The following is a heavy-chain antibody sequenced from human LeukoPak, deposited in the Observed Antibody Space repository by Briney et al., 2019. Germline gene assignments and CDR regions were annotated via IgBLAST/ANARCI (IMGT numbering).Heavy chain of an antibody. CDR3: ARDSDSSGYYFDY. D-gene: IGHD3-22*01. CDR2: IYHSGNT. CDR1: GYSISSGCY. V-gene: IGHV4-38-2*02. Sequence: SETLSLTCTVSGYSISSGCYWGWIRQPPGKGLEWIGTIYHSGNTYYNPSLASRVIILVDTSKNEFSLKLSSVTAADTAVYYCARDSDSSGYYFDYWGQGTLVTVSS. J-gene: IGHJ4*02.